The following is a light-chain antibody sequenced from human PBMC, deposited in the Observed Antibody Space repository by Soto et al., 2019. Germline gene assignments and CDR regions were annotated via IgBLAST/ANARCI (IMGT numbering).Light chain of an antibody. Sequence: QSALTQPPSAPGSPGQSVTISCTGTSSDVGGYNYVSWYQQHPGKAPKLMIYEVSKRPSGVPDRFSGSKSGNTASLTVSGLQAEDEADFFCCSYAGNGAWVFGGGTKVTVL. CDR1: SSDVGGYNY. CDR3: CSYAGNGAWV. CDR2: EVS. V-gene: IGLV2-8*01. J-gene: IGLJ3*02.